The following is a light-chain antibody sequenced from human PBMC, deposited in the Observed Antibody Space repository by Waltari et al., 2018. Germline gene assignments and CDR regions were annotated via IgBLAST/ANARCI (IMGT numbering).Light chain of an antibody. Sequence: DLVMTQSPRSLPVTTVEPASISFRPSQSLLHSNGYNYLDWYLQKPGQSPQLLIYLGSKRASGVPDRFSGSGSGTDFTLKISRVEAEDVGVYYGMQALQTPMYTFGQGTKLEIK. CDR1: QSLLHSNGYNY. CDR2: LGS. CDR3: MQALQTPMYT. V-gene: IGKV2-28*01. J-gene: IGKJ2*01.